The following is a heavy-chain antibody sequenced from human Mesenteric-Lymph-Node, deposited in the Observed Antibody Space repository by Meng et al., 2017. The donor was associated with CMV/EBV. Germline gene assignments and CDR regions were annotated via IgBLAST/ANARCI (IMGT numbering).Heavy chain of an antibody. CDR3: ARDLGAVAGMTSDY. V-gene: IGHV3-20*04. CDR2: INWNGGST. D-gene: IGHD6-19*01. J-gene: IGHJ4*02. CDR1: GFTFDDYG. Sequence: GGSLRLSCAASGFTFDDYGMSWVRQAPGKGLEWVSGINWNGGSTGYADSVRGRFTISRDNAKNSLYLQMNSLRAKDTAFYYCARDLGAVAGMTSDYWGQGALVTVSS.